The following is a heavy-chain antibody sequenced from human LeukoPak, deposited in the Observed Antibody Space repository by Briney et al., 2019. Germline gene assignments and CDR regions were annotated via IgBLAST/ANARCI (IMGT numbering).Heavy chain of an antibody. D-gene: IGHD1-26*01. CDR1: GFTFSSYS. V-gene: IGHV3-48*01. Sequence: GGSLRLSCAASGFTFSSYSMMWVRQAPGKGLEWVSYISSSSTTIHYADSVKGRFTISRDNAKNSVYLQMNSLRAEDTAVYYCAKDEYSGSYLTTLFDYWGQGTLVTVSS. J-gene: IGHJ4*02. CDR2: ISSSSTTI. CDR3: AKDEYSGSYLTTLFDY.